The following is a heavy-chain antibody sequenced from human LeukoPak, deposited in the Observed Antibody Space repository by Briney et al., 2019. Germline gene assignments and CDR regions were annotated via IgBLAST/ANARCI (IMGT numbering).Heavy chain of an antibody. CDR1: GFTFSSYG. CDR3: ARNCIAAAGLDY. Sequence: GGSLRLSCAASGFTFSSYGMHWVRQAPGKGLDWEAVIWYDGSNNYYADSVKGRFTISRDNSKNTLYLQMNSLRAEHTAVYYCARNCIAAAGLDYSGQGTLVTVSS. D-gene: IGHD6-13*01. J-gene: IGHJ4*02. V-gene: IGHV3-33*01. CDR2: IWYDGSNN.